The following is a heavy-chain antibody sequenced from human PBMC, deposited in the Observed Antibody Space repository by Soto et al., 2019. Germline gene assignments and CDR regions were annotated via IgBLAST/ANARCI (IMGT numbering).Heavy chain of an antibody. CDR1: GFTFGDYA. D-gene: IGHD6-13*01. CDR3: TIVPFSSWYEYIYYYYCMDV. V-gene: IGHV3-49*04. J-gene: IGHJ6*02. CDR2: IRSKAYGGTT. Sequence: PGGSLRLSCTASGFTFGDYAMSWVRQAPGKGLEWVGFIRSKAYGGTTEYAASVKGRFTISRDDSKSIAYLQMNSLKTEDTAVYYCTIVPFSSWYEYIYYYYCMDVWGQGTTVTVSS.